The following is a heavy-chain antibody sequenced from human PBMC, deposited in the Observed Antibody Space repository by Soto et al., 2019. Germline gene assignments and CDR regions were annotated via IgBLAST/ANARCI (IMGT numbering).Heavy chain of an antibody. Sequence: SETLSLTCSVSGGSITSHYCSWFRQPPGKGLEWIGYIHHSGSTSYNPSLKSRVTMSVDTSKNQFSLKVNSVTAEDTAVYYCARDWGLGDYYYYYGMDVWGQGTTVTVSS. CDR2: IHHSGST. J-gene: IGHJ6*02. CDR3: ARDWGLGDYYYYYGMDV. CDR1: GGSITSHY. D-gene: IGHD3-16*01. V-gene: IGHV4-59*11.